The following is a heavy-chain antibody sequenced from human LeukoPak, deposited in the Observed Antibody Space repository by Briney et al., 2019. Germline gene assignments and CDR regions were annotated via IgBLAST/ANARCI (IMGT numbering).Heavy chain of an antibody. V-gene: IGHV3-23*01. CDR1: GFTFSSYA. Sequence: GGSLRLSCAASGFTFSSYAMSWARQAPGEGLEWVSTISYSGDSTYYADSVKGRFTISRDNSKNTLCLLMNSLRAEDKAVYYCAKVPYSDYGSGRPPFMDVWGQGTTVAVSS. J-gene: IGHJ6*02. D-gene: IGHD3-10*01. CDR2: ISYSGDST. CDR3: AKVPYSDYGSGRPPFMDV.